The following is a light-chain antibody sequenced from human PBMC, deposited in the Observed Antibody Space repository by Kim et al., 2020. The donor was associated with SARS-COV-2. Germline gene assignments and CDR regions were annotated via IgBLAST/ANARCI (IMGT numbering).Light chain of an antibody. Sequence: DVVMTQSPLSLPVTLGQPASISCRSSQSLVYSDGNTYLNWFQQRPGQSPRRLIYKVSNRDSGVPDRFNGSGSGTDFTLKISRVEAEDVGVYYCMQGIDPITFGQGTRLEIK. CDR2: KVS. CDR1: QSLVYSDGNTY. CDR3: MQGIDPIT. V-gene: IGKV2-30*01. J-gene: IGKJ5*01.